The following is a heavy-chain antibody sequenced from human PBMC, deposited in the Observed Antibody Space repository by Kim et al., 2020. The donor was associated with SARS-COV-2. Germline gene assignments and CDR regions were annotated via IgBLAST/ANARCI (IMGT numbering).Heavy chain of an antibody. V-gene: IGHV3-48*02. CDR3: ARDQSPPWFGELLRPDAFDI. Sequence: GGSLRLSCAASGFTFSSYSMNWVRQAPGKGLEWVSYISSSSSTIYYADSVKGRFTISRDNAKNSLYLQMNSLRDEDTAVYYCARDQSPPWFGELLRPDAFDIWGQGTMDTVSS. CDR1: GFTFSSYS. CDR2: ISSSSSTI. J-gene: IGHJ3*02. D-gene: IGHD3-10*01.